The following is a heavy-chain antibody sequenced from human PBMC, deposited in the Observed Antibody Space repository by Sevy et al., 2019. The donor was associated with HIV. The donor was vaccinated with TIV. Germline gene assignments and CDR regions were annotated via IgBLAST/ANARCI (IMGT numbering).Heavy chain of an antibody. CDR2: LNQDGSEK. Sequence: GGSLRLSCAASGFTFSAYWMAWVRQVPGKGLEWVANLNQDGSEKYPVDSLKGRFTLSRDNAKKSLYLQLNSVRVEDTGIDYCATDAWKYLVNWSRGTMVTVSS. D-gene: IGHD1-7*01. CDR1: GFTFSAYW. J-gene: IGHJ3*01. V-gene: IGHV3-7*01. CDR3: ATDAWKYLVN.